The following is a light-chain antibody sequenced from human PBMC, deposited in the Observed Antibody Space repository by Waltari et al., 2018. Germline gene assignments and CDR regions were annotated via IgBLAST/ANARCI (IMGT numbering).Light chain of an antibody. Sequence: EILFTQSPCTPSLFSGDRVTLSCRASQRVSRYLAWYQQKPGEDPRRLIYGASTRATGIPDRFSGSGSGTDFSLTISRLEPEDFAVYFCQHHVSLPATFGQGTKVEIK. CDR2: GAS. CDR1: QRVSRY. J-gene: IGKJ1*01. V-gene: IGKV3-20*01. CDR3: QHHVSLPAT.